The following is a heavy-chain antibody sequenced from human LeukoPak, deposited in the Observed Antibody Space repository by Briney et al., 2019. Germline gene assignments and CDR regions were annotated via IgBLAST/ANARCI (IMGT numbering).Heavy chain of an antibody. CDR3: ATYSSSSTSPGYYYHYMDV. D-gene: IGHD6-6*01. J-gene: IGHJ6*03. Sequence: PGGSLRLSCAASGFTVSSNYMSWVRQAPGKGLEWVSVIYSGGSTYYADSVKGRFTISRDNSKNTLYLQMNSLRAGDTAVYYCATYSSSSTSPGYYYHYMDVWGKGTTVTVSS. CDR2: IYSGGST. V-gene: IGHV3-66*02. CDR1: GFTVSSNY.